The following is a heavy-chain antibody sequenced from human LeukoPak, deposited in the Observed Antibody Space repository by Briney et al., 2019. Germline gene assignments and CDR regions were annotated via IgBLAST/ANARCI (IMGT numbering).Heavy chain of an antibody. CDR3: ARSDFWGGKEYGMDV. CDR2: IYYSGST. V-gene: IGHV4-59*01. CDR1: GGSIRSYY. Sequence: SETLSLTCTVSGGSIRSYYWSWIRQPPAKGLEWIGYIYYSGSTNYNPSLKSRVTISVDTSKNQFSLKLSSVTAADTAVYYCARSDFWGGKEYGMDVWGQGTTVTVSS. D-gene: IGHD3-3*01. J-gene: IGHJ6*02.